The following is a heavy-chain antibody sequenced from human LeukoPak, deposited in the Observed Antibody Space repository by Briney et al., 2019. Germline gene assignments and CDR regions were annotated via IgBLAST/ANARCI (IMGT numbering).Heavy chain of an antibody. CDR2: ISRSSSHR. V-gene: IGHV3-21*01. Sequence: GGSLRLSCAASGFTFSSYTMNWVRQAPGKGLEXXSSISRSSSHRYYADSVKGRFTISRDNARNSVDLHLKSLRAEDTAVYYCATLMVGPTDPHDYWGQGTQVSVSS. J-gene: IGHJ4*02. CDR3: ATLMVGPTDPHDY. D-gene: IGHD1-26*01. CDR1: GFTFSSYT.